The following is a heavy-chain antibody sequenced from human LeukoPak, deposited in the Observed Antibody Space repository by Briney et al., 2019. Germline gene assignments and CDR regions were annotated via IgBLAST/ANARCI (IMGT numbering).Heavy chain of an antibody. CDR3: ARVALGIVGAYYYYYYGMDV. J-gene: IGHJ6*02. Sequence: SEALSLTCAVYGGAFSGYSWGWIRQPPGQGLEWIGAINHSGSTNYNPSLKSRVTISVGTSKNQFSLELSSVTAADTAVYYGARVALGIVGAYYYYYYGMDVWGQGTTVTVSS. CDR2: INHSGST. D-gene: IGHD1-26*01. CDR1: GGAFSGYS. V-gene: IGHV4-34*01.